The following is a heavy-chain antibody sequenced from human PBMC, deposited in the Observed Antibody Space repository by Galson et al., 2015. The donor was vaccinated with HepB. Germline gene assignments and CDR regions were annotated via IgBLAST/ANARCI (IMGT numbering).Heavy chain of an antibody. Sequence: SVKVSCKASGGTFSSYAISWVRQAPGQGLEWMGGIIPIFGTANYAQKFQGRVTITADESTSTAYMELSSLRSEDTAVYYCARVFQFYSSSWSCNWFDPWGQGTLVTVSS. D-gene: IGHD6-13*01. CDR1: GGTFSSYA. CDR2: IIPIFGTA. J-gene: IGHJ5*02. CDR3: ARVFQFYSSSWSCNWFDP. V-gene: IGHV1-69*13.